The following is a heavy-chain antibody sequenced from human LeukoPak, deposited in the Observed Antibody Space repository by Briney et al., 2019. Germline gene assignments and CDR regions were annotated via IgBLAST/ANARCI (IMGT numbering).Heavy chain of an antibody. V-gene: IGHV3-21*01. CDR2: ISSSSSYI. J-gene: IGHJ4*02. CDR3: ARGVRVGYQLHPYPNFDY. Sequence: GGSLRLSCAASGFTFSSYSMNWARQAPGKGLEWVSSISSSSSYIYYADSVKGRFTISRDNAKNSLYLQMNSLRAEDTAVYYCARGVRVGYQLHPYPNFDYWGQGTLVTVSS. D-gene: IGHD2-2*01. CDR1: GFTFSSYS.